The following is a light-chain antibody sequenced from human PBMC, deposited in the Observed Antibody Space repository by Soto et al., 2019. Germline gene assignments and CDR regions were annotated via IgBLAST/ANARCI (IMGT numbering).Light chain of an antibody. V-gene: IGLV7-43*01. Sequence: QTVVTQEPSLTVSPGGTVTLTCASSTGAVTSGYYPNWFQQKPGQAPKALIYSKSNKHSWTPARFSGSLLGGKAALTLSGVQPEDEADYYCLLYYGGVNVFGGGTKLTVL. J-gene: IGLJ2*01. CDR1: TGAVTSGYY. CDR2: SKS. CDR3: LLYYGGVNV.